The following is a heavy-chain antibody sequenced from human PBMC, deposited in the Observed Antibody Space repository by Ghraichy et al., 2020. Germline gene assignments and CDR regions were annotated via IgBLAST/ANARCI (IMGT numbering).Heavy chain of an antibody. D-gene: IGHD1-1*01. CDR1: GFTFSNAW. J-gene: IGHJ1*01. CDR2: IKRKTDGGTT. V-gene: IGHV3-15*01. CDR3: LTWRKN. Sequence: GGSLRLSCAASGFTFSNAWMTWVRQAPGKGLEWVGRIKRKTDGGTTDYAAPVKGRFTISRDDSKNTLYLQMNSLKTEDTAVYYCLTWRKNWGQGTLVTVSS.